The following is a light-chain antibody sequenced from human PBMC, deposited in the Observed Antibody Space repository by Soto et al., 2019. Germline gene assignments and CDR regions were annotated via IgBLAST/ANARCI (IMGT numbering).Light chain of an antibody. CDR2: GAS. CDR1: QSLTNNY. CDR3: QQYGTSPPDT. Sequence: EIVLTQSPGTLSLSPGEIATLSCRASQSLTNNYLAWYQQKPGQAPRLLFHGASSRAAGIPDRFSGSGSGTDFTLTISRLEPEDVAVYYCQQYGTSPPDTFGQGTRLEIK. V-gene: IGKV3-20*01. J-gene: IGKJ5*01.